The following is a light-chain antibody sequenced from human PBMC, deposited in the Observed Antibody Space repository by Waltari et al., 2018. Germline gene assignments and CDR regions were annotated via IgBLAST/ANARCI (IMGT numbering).Light chain of an antibody. CDR2: GVS. CDR1: SSDVDNYNF. J-gene: IGLJ1*01. V-gene: IGLV2-14*01. CDR3: SSYTNIITYV. Sequence: QSALTQPASVSGSPGQSITISCTGTSSDVDNYNFVSWYQQHPGKAPKLMIYGVSKRPSGVSGRFSGSKSCNTASLTISGLQAEDEADYYCSSYTNIITYVFGTGTKVTVL.